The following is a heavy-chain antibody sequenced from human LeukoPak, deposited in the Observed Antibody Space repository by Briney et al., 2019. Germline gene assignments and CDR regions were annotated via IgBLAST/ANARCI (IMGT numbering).Heavy chain of an antibody. V-gene: IGHV1-69*05. J-gene: IGHJ4*02. CDR1: GYTFTSYY. Sequence: ASVKVSCKASGYTFTSYYMHWVRQAPGQGLEWMGGIIPIFGTANYAQKFQGRVTITTDESTSTAYMELSSLRSEDTAVYYCARDCSSTSCRPLWGQGTLVTVSS. CDR2: IIPIFGTA. CDR3: ARDCSSTSCRPL. D-gene: IGHD2-2*01.